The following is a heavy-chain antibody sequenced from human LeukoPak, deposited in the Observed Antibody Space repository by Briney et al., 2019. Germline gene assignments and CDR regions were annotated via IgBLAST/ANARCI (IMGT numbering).Heavy chain of an antibody. V-gene: IGHV1-18*01. CDR1: VYTFTSYG. CDR3: ASTPYYYYYMDV. CDR2: ISAYNGNT. Sequence: ASVKVSCKASVYTFTSYGISWVRQAPGQGVEWMGWISAYNGNTNYAQKLQGRVTMTTDTSTSTADMELRSPRADDTAVYYCASTPYYYYYMDVWGKGTTVTVSS. J-gene: IGHJ6*03.